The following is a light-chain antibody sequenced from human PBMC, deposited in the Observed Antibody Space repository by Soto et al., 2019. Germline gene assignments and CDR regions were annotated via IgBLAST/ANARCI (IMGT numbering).Light chain of an antibody. Sequence: QSVLTQPASVSGSPGQSITISCTGTSSDFGGYNYVSWYQQHPGKAPKLLIYDVSNRPSGVSNRFSGSKSGNTASLTISGLQAEDEADYYCSSYTSSRTLEVFGTGTKLTVL. V-gene: IGLV2-14*01. J-gene: IGLJ1*01. CDR3: SSYTSSRTLEV. CDR1: SSDFGGYNY. CDR2: DVS.